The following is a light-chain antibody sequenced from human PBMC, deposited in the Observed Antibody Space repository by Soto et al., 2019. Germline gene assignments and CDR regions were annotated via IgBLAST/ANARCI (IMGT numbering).Light chain of an antibody. CDR2: AAS. CDR1: QGISSY. Sequence: IQLTQSPSSLSASVGDRVTITCRASQGISSYLAWYQQKPGKAPKLLIYAASTLQSGVPSRFSGSGSGTDFTLTNSSLQPEDFSTYYWQQLNSNPRTFGQGTKVEIK. J-gene: IGKJ1*01. CDR3: QQLNSNPRT. V-gene: IGKV1-9*01.